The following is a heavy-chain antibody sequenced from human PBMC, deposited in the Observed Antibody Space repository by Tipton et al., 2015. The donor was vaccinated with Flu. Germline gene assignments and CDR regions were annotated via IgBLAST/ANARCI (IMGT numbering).Heavy chain of an antibody. J-gene: IGHJ6*02. CDR3: ARHRTTDPNYYNGMDV. Sequence: GLVKPSETLSLTCGVSGYFITSDYYWTWIRQPPGKGLECLGYIYSNGLTNYNPSLKSRVAMSVDTSREHFSLKLSSVTAADTAVYYCARHRTTDPNYYNGMDVWGQGTTVTVSS. CDR1: GYFITSDYY. CDR2: IYSNGLT. D-gene: IGHD1-7*01. V-gene: IGHV4-61*03.